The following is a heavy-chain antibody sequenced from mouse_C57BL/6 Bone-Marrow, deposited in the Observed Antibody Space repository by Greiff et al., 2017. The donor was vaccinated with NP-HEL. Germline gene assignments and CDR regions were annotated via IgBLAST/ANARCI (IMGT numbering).Heavy chain of an antibody. CDR1: GFTFTDYY. CDR2: IRNKANGYTT. Sequence: EVQLQQSGGGLVQPGGSLSLSCAASGFTFTDYYMSWVRQPPGKALEWLGFIRNKANGYTTEYSASVKGRFTISRDNSQSILYLQMNALRAEDSATYYCARYVGYGAMDYWGQGTSVTVSS. CDR3: ARYVGYGAMDY. D-gene: IGHD2-2*01. V-gene: IGHV7-3*01. J-gene: IGHJ4*01.